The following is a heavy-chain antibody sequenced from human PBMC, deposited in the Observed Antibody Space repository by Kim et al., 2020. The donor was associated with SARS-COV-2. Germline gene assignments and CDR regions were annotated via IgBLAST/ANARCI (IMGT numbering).Heavy chain of an antibody. CDR1: GFTFSSYR. J-gene: IGHJ5*02. D-gene: IGHD5-12*01. V-gene: IGHV3-21*01. CDR3: AREPGGSGLIDP. Sequence: GGSLRLSCAASGFTFSSYRMSWVRQAPGKGLEWVSTIKNDSSDIYYVDSVKGRFTISRDNAKNSLYLQMNSLRAEDTAVYYCAREPGGSGLIDPCGQGTLVTVSS. CDR2: IKNDSSDI.